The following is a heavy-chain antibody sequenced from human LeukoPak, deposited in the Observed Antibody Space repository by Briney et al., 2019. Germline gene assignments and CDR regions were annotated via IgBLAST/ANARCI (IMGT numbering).Heavy chain of an antibody. J-gene: IGHJ6*03. D-gene: IGHD5-18*01. Sequence: ASVKVSCKASGYTFTSYYMHWVRQAPGQGLEWLGIINPSGGSTSYAQNFQGRVTMTRDMSTSTVYMELSSLRSEDTAVYYCAREWGGDTAMDADYYYYYMDVWGKGTTVTVSS. CDR3: AREWGGDTAMDADYYYYYMDV. V-gene: IGHV1-46*01. CDR1: GYTFTSYY. CDR2: INPSGGST.